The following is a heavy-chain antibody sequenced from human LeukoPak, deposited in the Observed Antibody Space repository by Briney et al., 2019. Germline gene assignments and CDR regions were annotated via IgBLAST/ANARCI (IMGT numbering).Heavy chain of an antibody. Sequence: SETLSLTCAVYGGSFSGYYWSWIRQPPGKGLEWIGEINHSGSTNYNPSLKSRVTISVDTSKNQFSLKLSSVTAADTAVYYCARPLGKMTMVTSGSRDFDYWGQGTLVTVSS. CDR2: INHSGST. CDR1: GGSFSGYY. J-gene: IGHJ4*02. D-gene: IGHD4-17*01. CDR3: ARPLGKMTMVTSGSRDFDY. V-gene: IGHV4-34*01.